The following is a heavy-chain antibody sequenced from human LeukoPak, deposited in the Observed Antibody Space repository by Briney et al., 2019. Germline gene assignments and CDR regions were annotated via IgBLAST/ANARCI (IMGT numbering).Heavy chain of an antibody. D-gene: IGHD3-10*01. CDR1: GGSISSSSYY. Sequence: SETLSLTCTVSGGSISSSSYYWGWIRQPPGKGLEWIGSIYYSGSTYYNPSLKSRVTISVDTSKNQFSLKLSSVTAADTAVYYCARIGKVVRGVMDYWGQGTLVTVSS. J-gene: IGHJ4*02. CDR3: ARIGKVVRGVMDY. CDR2: IYYSGST. V-gene: IGHV4-39*07.